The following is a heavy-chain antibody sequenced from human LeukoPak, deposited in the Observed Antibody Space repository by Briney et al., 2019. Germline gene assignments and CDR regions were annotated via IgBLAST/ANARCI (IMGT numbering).Heavy chain of an antibody. CDR3: ARSIAAAGTGVNWFDP. CDR2: IYPGDSDT. CDR1: GYSFTYYW. Sequence: GESLKISCKGSGYSFTYYWIGWVRQMPGKGLEWMGIIYPGDSDTRYSPSFQGQVTISADKSISTAYLQWSSLKASDTAMYYCARSIAAAGTGVNWFDPWGQGTLVTVSS. J-gene: IGHJ5*02. V-gene: IGHV5-51*01. D-gene: IGHD6-13*01.